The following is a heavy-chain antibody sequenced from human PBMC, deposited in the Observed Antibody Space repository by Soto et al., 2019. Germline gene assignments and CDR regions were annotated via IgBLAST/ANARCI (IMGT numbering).Heavy chain of an antibody. J-gene: IGHJ4*02. CDR3: AGTLYGRNADY. Sequence: QVQLVQSGAEVKKPGASVKVSCKASGYTFTCYDINWVRQATGQGLEWMGWMNHNSRNSGHAQKFQGRDTMTRNTTTSTTYKELSSLRSEATAVDYWAGTLYGRNADYWGQGTLVTVSS. CDR2: MNHNSRNS. CDR1: GYTFTCYD. D-gene: IGHD4-17*01. V-gene: IGHV1-8*01.